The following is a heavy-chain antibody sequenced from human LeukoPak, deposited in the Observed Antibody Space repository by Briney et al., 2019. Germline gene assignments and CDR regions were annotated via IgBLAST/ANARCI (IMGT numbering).Heavy chain of an antibody. CDR1: GFTFSSYT. CDR2: ISSSSSYI. Sequence: GGSLRLSCAASGFTFSSYTMNWVRQAPGKGLEWVSYISSSSSYIYYADSVKGRFTISRDNAENSLYLQMNSLRTEDTAVYYCARGSEGYCSGGGCYYGMDVWGQGTTVTVSS. J-gene: IGHJ6*01. CDR3: ARGSEGYCSGGGCYYGMDV. V-gene: IGHV3-21*01. D-gene: IGHD2-15*01.